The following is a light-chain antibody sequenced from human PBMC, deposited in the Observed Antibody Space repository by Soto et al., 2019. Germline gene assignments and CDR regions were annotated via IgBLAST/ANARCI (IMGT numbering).Light chain of an antibody. CDR1: SSNIGSNY. Sequence: QSVLTQPASVSAAPGQRVSISCSGSSSNIGSNYVSWYQQLPGTAPKLPIYDNTKRPAGTPHRFTGSKSGTSATLGISALQTGDEADYYCGTWDSSPNGGAVFATGTKVTVL. CDR2: DNT. J-gene: IGLJ1*01. CDR3: GTWDSSPNGGAV. V-gene: IGLV1-51*01.